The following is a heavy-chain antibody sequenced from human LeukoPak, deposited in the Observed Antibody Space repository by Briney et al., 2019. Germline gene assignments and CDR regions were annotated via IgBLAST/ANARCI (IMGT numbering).Heavy chain of an antibody. CDR1: GGSISSGSYY. CDR3: ARTHCTNGVCPIDS. D-gene: IGHD2-8*01. J-gene: IGHJ4*02. V-gene: IGHV4-61*02. CDR2: IYTSGST. Sequence: MSSQTLSLTCTVSGGSISSGSYYWSWIRQPAGKGLEWIGRIYTSGSTNYNPSLKSRVTISVGTSKNQFSLKLSSVTAADTAVYYCARTHCTNGVCPIDSWGQGTLVTVSS.